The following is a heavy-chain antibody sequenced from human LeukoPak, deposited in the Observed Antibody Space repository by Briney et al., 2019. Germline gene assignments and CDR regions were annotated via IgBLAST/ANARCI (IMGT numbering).Heavy chain of an antibody. CDR2: ISSSGSTI. V-gene: IGHV3-48*03. Sequence: GGSLRLSCAASGFTFSSYEMNWVRQAPGKGLEWVPYISSSGSTIYYADSVKGRFTISRDNAKNSLYLQMNSLRAEDTAVYYCARDPGSSGWYEGDAFGIWGQGTMVTVSS. D-gene: IGHD6-19*01. CDR3: ARDPGSSGWYEGDAFGI. J-gene: IGHJ3*02. CDR1: GFTFSSYE.